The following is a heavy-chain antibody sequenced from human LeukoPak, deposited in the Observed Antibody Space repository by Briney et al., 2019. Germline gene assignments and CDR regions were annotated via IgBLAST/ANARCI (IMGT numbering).Heavy chain of an antibody. CDR3: ARVEKSHYDSLYYMDV. J-gene: IGHJ6*03. CDR2: IIPIFGTT. Sequence: GASVKVSCKASGGTFSSYAISWVRQAPGQGLEWMGGIIPIFGTTNYAQKFQGRVTITTDESTSTAYMELSSLRSEDTAVYYCARVEKSHYDSLYYMDVWGKGTTVTVSS. CDR1: GGTFSSYA. V-gene: IGHV1-69*05. D-gene: IGHD3-3*01.